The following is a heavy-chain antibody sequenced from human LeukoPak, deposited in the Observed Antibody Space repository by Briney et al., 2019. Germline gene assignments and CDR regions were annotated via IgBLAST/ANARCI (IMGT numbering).Heavy chain of an antibody. V-gene: IGHV3-7*01. D-gene: IGHD4-11*01. Sequence: GGSLRLSCAASGFTFSTYWTKWVRQAPGKGLEWVASIEEDGSDKYYVDSVKGRFSISRDNAKNSLYLQMNSLRTEDTAVYYCAKGGHYNFDYWGQGTLVTVSS. CDR3: AKGGHYNFDY. CDR2: IEEDGSDK. CDR1: GFTFSTYW. J-gene: IGHJ4*02.